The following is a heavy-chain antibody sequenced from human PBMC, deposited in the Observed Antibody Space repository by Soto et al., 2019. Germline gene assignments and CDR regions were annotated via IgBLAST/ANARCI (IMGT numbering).Heavy chain of an antibody. D-gene: IGHD3-3*01. J-gene: IGHJ3*02. CDR2: IIPIFGTA. V-gene: IGHV1-69*13. Sequence: SVKVSCKASGGTFSSYAISWVRQAPGQGLEWMGGIIPIFGTANYAQKFQGRVTITADESTSTAYMELSSLRSEDTAVYYCARAGISGGYDFWSGPDDAFDIWRQGTMVTVSS. CDR1: GGTFSSYA. CDR3: ARAGISGGYDFWSGPDDAFDI.